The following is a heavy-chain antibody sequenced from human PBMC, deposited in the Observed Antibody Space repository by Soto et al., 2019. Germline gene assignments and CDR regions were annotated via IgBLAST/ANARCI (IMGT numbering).Heavy chain of an antibody. D-gene: IGHD6-6*01. CDR1: GFTFSSYS. J-gene: IGHJ4*02. V-gene: IGHV3-48*01. Sequence: EVQLVESGGGLVQPGGSLRLSCAASGFTFSSYSMNWVRQVPGKGLEWVSYISSSSSTIYYADSVKGRFTISRDNAKNSVKLQMTSLRAEDTAVLYWARDMAARNYAAYGGQETLGTVSA. CDR3: ARDMAARNYAAY. CDR2: ISSSSSTI.